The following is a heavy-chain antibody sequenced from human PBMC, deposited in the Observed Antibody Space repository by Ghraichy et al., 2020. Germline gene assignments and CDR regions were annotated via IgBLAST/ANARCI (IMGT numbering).Heavy chain of an antibody. CDR3: VRDAWGGRDYGDC. CDR2: IKYDGSQK. CDR1: GFSFNRYW. J-gene: IGHJ4*02. D-gene: IGHD3-16*01. Sequence: GGSLRLSCVGSGFSFNRYWMSWVRQAPGKGLEWVANIKYDGSQKYDVDSVKGRFIISRDNAKNSLYLQMNSLRAEDTAVYYCVRDAWGGRDYGDCWGQGALVTVSS. V-gene: IGHV3-7*03.